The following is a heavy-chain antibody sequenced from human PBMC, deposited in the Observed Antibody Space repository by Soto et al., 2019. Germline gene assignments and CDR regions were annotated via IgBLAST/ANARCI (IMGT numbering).Heavy chain of an antibody. V-gene: IGHV1-69*01. Sequence: QVQLVQSGAEVKKPGSSVKVSCKASGGTFSSYAISWVRQAPGQGLEWMGGIIPIFGTANYAQKFQGRVTITADESTSTAYMELSSLRSEDTAVYYCARGERWLQFAYYAFDIWGQGTMVTVSS. D-gene: IGHD5-12*01. CDR2: IIPIFGTA. CDR1: GGTFSSYA. CDR3: ARGERWLQFAYYAFDI. J-gene: IGHJ3*02.